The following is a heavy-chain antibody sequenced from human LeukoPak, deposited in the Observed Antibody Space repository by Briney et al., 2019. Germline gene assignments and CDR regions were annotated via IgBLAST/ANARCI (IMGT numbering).Heavy chain of an antibody. CDR2: ISASGGTI. Sequence: GGSLRLSCGASGFTFSRYAMHWVRQAPGKGLEWVSHISASGGTIYYADSVKGRFTISRDNVKNSVYLQMNNLRVEDTAVYYCATFIDYWGQGTLVTVSS. J-gene: IGHJ4*02. CDR1: GFTFSRYA. V-gene: IGHV3-48*03. CDR3: ATFIDY.